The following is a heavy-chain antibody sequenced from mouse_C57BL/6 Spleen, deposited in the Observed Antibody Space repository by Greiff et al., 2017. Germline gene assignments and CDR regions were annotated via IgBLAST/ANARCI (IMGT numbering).Heavy chain of an antibody. Sequence: EVQLVESGGGLVQPGGSLSLSCAASGFTFTDYYMSWVRQPPGQALEWLGFIRNKANGYTSEYSASVKGRFTISRDNSQSSLYLQMNALRAEDSATYYCARSYDGYDNAMDYWGQGTTLTVSS. V-gene: IGHV7-3*01. J-gene: IGHJ2*01. CDR3: ARSYDGYDNAMDY. CDR1: GFTFTDYY. CDR2: IRNKANGYTS. D-gene: IGHD2-9*01.